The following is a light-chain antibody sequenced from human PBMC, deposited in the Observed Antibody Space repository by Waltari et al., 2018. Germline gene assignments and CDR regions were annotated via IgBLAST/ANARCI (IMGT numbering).Light chain of an antibody. CDR3: QQSYSIPFT. Sequence: DIQVTQSPSSLSTSVGDKVTITCRASQSISKYLNWYQQRPGKAPKLLIYTASTLKSGVPSRFSGSGSGTDFTLTISSLQPEDFGTYYCQQSYSIPFTFGPGTKLDI. CDR1: QSISKY. J-gene: IGKJ3*01. CDR2: TAS. V-gene: IGKV1-39*01.